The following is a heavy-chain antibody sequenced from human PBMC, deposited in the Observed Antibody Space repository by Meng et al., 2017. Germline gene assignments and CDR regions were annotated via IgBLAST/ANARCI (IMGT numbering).Heavy chain of an antibody. CDR1: GGSISSKNW. CDR3: ARELDAVGVTAYDL. D-gene: IGHD2-21*02. J-gene: IGHJ4*02. V-gene: IGHV4-4*02. Sequence: VHLHEAGPGLVNPSGTLSLTSDVSGGSISSKNWWSWVRQPPGKGLERIGEVYHNGNANYNPSLKSRVTISVDKSKNQFSPKLSFVAAADTAIYYCARELDAVGVTAYDLWGQGTLVTVSS. CDR2: VYHNGNA.